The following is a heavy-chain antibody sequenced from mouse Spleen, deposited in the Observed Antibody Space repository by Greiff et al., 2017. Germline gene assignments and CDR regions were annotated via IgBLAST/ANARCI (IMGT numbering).Heavy chain of an antibody. CDR1: GFTFSDYG. D-gene: IGHD1-1*02. CDR3: ARDGSLYAMDH. Sequence: EVKVEESGGGLVKPGGSLKLSCAASGFTFSDYGMHWVRQAPEKGLEWVAYISSGSSTIYYADTVKGRFTISRDNAKNTLFLQMTSLRSEDTAMYYCARDGSLYAMDHWGQGTSVTVSS. CDR2: ISSGSSTI. V-gene: IGHV5-17*01. J-gene: IGHJ4*01.